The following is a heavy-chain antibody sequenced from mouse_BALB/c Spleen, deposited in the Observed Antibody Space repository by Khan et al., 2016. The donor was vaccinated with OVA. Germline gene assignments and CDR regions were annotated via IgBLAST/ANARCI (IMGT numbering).Heavy chain of an antibody. CDR3: ARRYYYGHWYFDV. Sequence: EVQLQESGPGLVKPSQSLSLTCTVTGSSITSDYAWNWIRQFPGNKLEWMGYISYSGSANYNQSLKSRISITRDTSENQFFLQLNSGTTEDSATYYCARRYYYGHWYFDVWGAGTTVTVSS. D-gene: IGHD1-1*01. J-gene: IGHJ1*01. CDR2: ISYSGSA. CDR1: GSSITSDYA. V-gene: IGHV3-2*02.